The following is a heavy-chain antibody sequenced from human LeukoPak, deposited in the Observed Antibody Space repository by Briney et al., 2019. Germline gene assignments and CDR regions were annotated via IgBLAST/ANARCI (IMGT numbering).Heavy chain of an antibody. D-gene: IGHD7-27*01. Sequence: ASVKLSCKASGYTFTAYYVHWVRQAPGQGLELMGWINPHSGGINYEQKFHVRVSMTRETAISKNYMEMHRLLFDAEAASFCSRDSTAAGDPRDGDWGRGTLATVSS. CDR3: SRDSTAAGDPRDGD. CDR2: INPHSGGI. CDR1: GYTFTAYY. V-gene: IGHV1-2*02. J-gene: IGHJ4*02.